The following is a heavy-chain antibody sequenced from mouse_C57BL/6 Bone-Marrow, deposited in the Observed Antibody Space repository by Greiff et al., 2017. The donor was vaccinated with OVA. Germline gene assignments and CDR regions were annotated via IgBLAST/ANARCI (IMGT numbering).Heavy chain of an antibody. CDR3: TTSGYGQSG. D-gene: IGHD1-2*01. J-gene: IGHJ1*03. CDR2: IDPENGDT. Sequence: EVQLQQSGAELVRPGASVKLSCTASGFNIKDDYMHWVKQRPEQGLEWIGWIDPENGDTEYASKFQGKATITADTSSNTAYLQLSSLTSEDTAVYYCTTSGYGQSGRGTGTTVTVSS. V-gene: IGHV14-4*01. CDR1: GFNIKDDY.